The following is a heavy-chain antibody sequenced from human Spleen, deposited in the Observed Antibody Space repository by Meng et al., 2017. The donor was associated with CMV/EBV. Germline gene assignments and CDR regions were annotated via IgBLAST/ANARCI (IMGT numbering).Heavy chain of an antibody. CDR1: GFTFSLYY. CDR3: AKRGDSSGTYAMDV. CDR2: IQQDGSEK. J-gene: IGHJ6*02. V-gene: IGHV3-7*01. Sequence: GESLKISCAASGFTFSLYYMTWVRQAPGKGLEWVANIQQDGSEKYYLDSVKGRFTISRDNSKNTLYLQMNSLRAEDTAVYYCAKRGDSSGTYAMDVWGQGTTVTVSS. D-gene: IGHD3-22*01.